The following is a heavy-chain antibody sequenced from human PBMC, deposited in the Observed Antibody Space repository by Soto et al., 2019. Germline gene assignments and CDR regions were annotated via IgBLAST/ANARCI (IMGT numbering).Heavy chain of an antibody. CDR2: INPNSGGT. CDR1: GYIFTGYF. J-gene: IGHJ6*02. V-gene: IGHV1-2*02. D-gene: IGHD6-19*01. Sequence: ASVKVSCNASGYIFTGYFMHWVLQAPGQGLEWMGWINPNSGGTNYAQKFQGRVTLTRDTSISTAYMDLSSLRSDDTAVYYCASFYSSRGEFYYYGMDVWGQGTTVTVSS. CDR3: ASFYSSRGEFYYYGMDV.